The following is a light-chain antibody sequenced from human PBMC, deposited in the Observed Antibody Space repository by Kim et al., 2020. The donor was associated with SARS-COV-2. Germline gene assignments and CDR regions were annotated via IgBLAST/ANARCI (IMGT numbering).Light chain of an antibody. J-gene: IGKJ2*01. CDR3: QQYTNWPTFT. CDR2: DAT. Sequence: GPPGERATLSCRASQSVNTDLAWYQLKPGQTPRLLIYDATTRANGIPARFRGSGSGTEFTFTIDSLQSEDFAVYYCQQYTNWPTFTFGQGTKLEI. CDR1: QSVNTD. V-gene: IGKV3-15*01.